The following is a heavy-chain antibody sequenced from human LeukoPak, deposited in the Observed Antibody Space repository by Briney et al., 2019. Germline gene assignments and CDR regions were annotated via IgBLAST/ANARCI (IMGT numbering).Heavy chain of an antibody. D-gene: IGHD6-13*01. J-gene: IGHJ4*02. CDR2: IYTSGST. CDR1: GGSISYYY. Sequence: SETLSLTCTVSGGSISYYYWTWIRQPAGKGLEWIGRIYTSGSTSYNPSLKSRVTMSVDTSKNQFSLRLSSVTAADTAVYYCAREAIAAPYPDYWGRGTLVTVSS. V-gene: IGHV4-4*07. CDR3: AREAIAAPYPDY.